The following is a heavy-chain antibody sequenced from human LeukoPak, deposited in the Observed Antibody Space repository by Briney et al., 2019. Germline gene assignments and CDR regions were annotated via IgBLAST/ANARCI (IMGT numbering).Heavy chain of an antibody. D-gene: IGHD3-22*01. V-gene: IGHV3-15*01. Sequence: GESLKISCAASGFTFSYAWMSWVRQAPGKELEWVGRIKTKTDGGTTDYAAPVKGRFTISRDDPKNTLYLQMNSLKTEDTAVYYCTASYYDSSGYRHWGQGTLVTVSS. CDR2: IKTKTDGGTT. CDR3: TASYYDSSGYRH. J-gene: IGHJ4*02. CDR1: GFTFSYAW.